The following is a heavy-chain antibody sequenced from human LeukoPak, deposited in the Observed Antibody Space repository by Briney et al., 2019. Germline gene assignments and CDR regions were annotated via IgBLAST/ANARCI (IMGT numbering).Heavy chain of an antibody. CDR2: ISYDGSNK. D-gene: IGHD6-19*01. V-gene: IGHV3-30*18. CDR3: AKGQWLVRIDFFDY. J-gene: IGHJ4*02. Sequence: GRSLRLSCAASGFTFSSYGMHWVRQAPGKGLEWVAVISYDGSNKYYADSVKGRFTISRDNSKNTLYLQMNSLRAEDTAVYYCAKGQWLVRIDFFDYWGQGTLVTVSS. CDR1: GFTFSSYG.